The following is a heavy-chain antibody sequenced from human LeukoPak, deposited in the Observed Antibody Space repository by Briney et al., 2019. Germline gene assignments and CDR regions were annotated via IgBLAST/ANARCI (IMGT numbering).Heavy chain of an antibody. CDR3: ARRMVVPAATRFDY. CDR2: INHSGST. CDR1: GGSFSGYY. V-gene: IGHV4-34*01. J-gene: IGHJ4*02. Sequence: KPSETLSLTCAVYGGSFSGYYWSWIRQPPGKGLEWIGEINHSGSTNYNPSLKSRVTISVDTSKNQFSLKLSSVTAADTAVYYCARRMVVPAATRFDYWGQGTLVTVSS. D-gene: IGHD2-2*01.